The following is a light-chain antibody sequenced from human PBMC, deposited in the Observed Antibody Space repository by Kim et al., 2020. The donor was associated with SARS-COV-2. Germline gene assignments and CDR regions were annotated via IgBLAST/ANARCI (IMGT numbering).Light chain of an antibody. CDR2: QDT. Sequence: SYELTQPPSVSVSPGQTASITCSGDQLGDKYVCWYQQKPGQSPVLVIYQDTTRPSGIPDRFSGSNSGNTGTLTISGTQAMDEADYYCQAWDSSTGGVFGGGTQLTVL. CDR3: QAWDSSTGGV. J-gene: IGLJ3*02. CDR1: QLGDKY. V-gene: IGLV3-1*01.